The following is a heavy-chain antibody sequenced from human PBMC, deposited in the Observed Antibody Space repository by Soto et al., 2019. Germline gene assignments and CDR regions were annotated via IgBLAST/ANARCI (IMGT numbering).Heavy chain of an antibody. V-gene: IGHV3-48*01. Sequence: RLWRGAAWVTVKSYGVDGVLKTTGKGLEWVSYISSSSSTIYYADSVKGRFTISRDNAKNSLYLQMNSLRAEDTAVYYCARDIFCGRDSCYSFTFDIWGQGTMVTVSS. CDR2: ISSSSSTI. CDR1: WVTVKSYG. D-gene: IGHD2-15*01. J-gene: IGHJ3*02. CDR3: ARDIFCGRDSCYSFTFDI.